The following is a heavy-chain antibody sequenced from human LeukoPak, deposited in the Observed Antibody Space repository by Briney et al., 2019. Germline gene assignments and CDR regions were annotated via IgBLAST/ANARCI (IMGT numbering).Heavy chain of an antibody. CDR2: INPSGGST. J-gene: IGHJ4*02. CDR3: ARGSDYGDSPMEKEGDY. CDR1: GYTFTSYY. Sequence: ASVKVSCKASGYTFTSYYMHWVRQAPGQGLEWMGIINPSGGSTSYAQKLQGGVTMTRDTSTSTVYMELSSLRSEDTAVYYCARGSDYGDSPMEKEGDYWGQGTLVTVSS. V-gene: IGHV1-46*01. D-gene: IGHD4-17*01.